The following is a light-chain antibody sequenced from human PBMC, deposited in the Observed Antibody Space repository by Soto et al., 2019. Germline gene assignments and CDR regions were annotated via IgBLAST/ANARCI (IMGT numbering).Light chain of an antibody. Sequence: QAVVTQPPSASGTPGQRITISCSGSSSNIGSNYVYWYQQLPGTAPKLLINRNNQRPSGVPDRFSGSKSGTSASLAISGLRSEDEADYYCAAWDDSLSGRVFGTGTKLTVL. V-gene: IGLV1-47*01. CDR3: AAWDDSLSGRV. CDR1: SSNIGSNY. J-gene: IGLJ1*01. CDR2: RNN.